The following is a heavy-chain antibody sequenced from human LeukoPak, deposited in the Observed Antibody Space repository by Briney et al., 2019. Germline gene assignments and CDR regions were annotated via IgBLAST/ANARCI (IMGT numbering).Heavy chain of an antibody. J-gene: IGHJ4*02. V-gene: IGHV1-8*01. D-gene: IGHD2-15*01. CDR2: MNPNSGNT. Sequence: ASVKVSCKASGYTFTSYDINWVRQATGQGLEWMGWMNPNSGNTGYAQKFQGRVTMTRNTSISTAYMELSSLRSEDTAVYYCAKVRSSQVVAATFDYWGQGTLVTVSS. CDR3: AKVRSSQVVAATFDY. CDR1: GYTFTSYD.